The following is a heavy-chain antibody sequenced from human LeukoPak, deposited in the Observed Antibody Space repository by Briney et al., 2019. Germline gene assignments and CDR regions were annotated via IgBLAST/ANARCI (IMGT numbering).Heavy chain of an antibody. D-gene: IGHD6-6*01. Sequence: GGSLRLSCTASGLTFTNYWMIWVRQAPGKGLEWVANINHDASEKYYVGSVEGRFTISRDNAKNSLFLQMNSLRAKDTGVYYCATSSYSSSSSWGQGTLVTVSS. V-gene: IGHV3-7*01. CDR2: INHDASEK. J-gene: IGHJ5*02. CDR1: GLTFTNYW. CDR3: ATSSYSSSSS.